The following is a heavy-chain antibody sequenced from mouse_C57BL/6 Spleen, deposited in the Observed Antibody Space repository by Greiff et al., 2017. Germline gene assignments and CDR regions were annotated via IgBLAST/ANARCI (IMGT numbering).Heavy chain of an antibody. D-gene: IGHD2-3*01. CDR3: TRGGYSDGGFAY. CDR1: GYTFTDYE. V-gene: IGHV1-15*01. J-gene: IGHJ3*01. Sequence: VKLQESGAELVRPGASVTLSCKASGYTFTDYEMHWVKQTPVHGLEWIGAIDPETGGTAYNQKFKGKAILTADKSSSTAYMELRSLTSEDSAVYYCTRGGYSDGGFAYWGQGTLVTVSA. CDR2: IDPETGGT.